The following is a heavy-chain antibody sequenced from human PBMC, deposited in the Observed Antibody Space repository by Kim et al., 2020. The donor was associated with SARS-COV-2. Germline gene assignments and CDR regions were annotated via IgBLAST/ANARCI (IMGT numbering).Heavy chain of an antibody. D-gene: IGHD4-17*01. CDR1: GFTFISYG. CDR2: IWYDGSHK. V-gene: IGHV3-33*01. Sequence: GGSLRLSCAASGFTFISYGMHWVRQAPGKGLEWVAVIWYDGSHKNYADSVKGRFTISRDNSKNTVSLQMNSLRADDTAVYYCAREGGIIGDYSIDHWGQGTLVTVSS. CDR3: AREGGIIGDYSIDH. J-gene: IGHJ4*02.